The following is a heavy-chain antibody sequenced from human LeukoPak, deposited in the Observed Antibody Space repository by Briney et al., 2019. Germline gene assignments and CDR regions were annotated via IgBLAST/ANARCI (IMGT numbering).Heavy chain of an antibody. CDR1: GGSISSYY. V-gene: IGHV4-59*01. Sequence: PSETLSLTCTASGGSISSYYWSWIRQPPGKGLEWIGYIYYSGSTNYNPSLKSRVTISVDTSKNQFSLKLSSVTAADTAVYYCARSLGGLQLFDYWGQGTLVTVSS. J-gene: IGHJ4*02. CDR2: IYYSGST. CDR3: ARSLGGLQLFDY. D-gene: IGHD5-24*01.